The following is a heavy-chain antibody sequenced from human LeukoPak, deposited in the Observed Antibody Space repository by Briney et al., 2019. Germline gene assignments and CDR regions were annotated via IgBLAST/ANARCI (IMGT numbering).Heavy chain of an antibody. D-gene: IGHD4-23*01. CDR1: GFTFSNYG. V-gene: IGHV3-30*18. CDR3: AKDIDYGGAN. Sequence: GRSLRHSCAASGFTFSNYGMHWVRQAPGKGLEWVALISYDGNNKYYSDSMKGRFTISRDNSKNTLYLQMNSLRAEDTAVYYCAKDIDYGGANWGQGTLVIVSS. CDR2: ISYDGNNK. J-gene: IGHJ4*02.